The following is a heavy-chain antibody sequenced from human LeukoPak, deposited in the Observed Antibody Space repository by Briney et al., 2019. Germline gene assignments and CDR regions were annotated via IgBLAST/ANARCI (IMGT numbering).Heavy chain of an antibody. V-gene: IGHV4-34*01. J-gene: IGHJ4*02. D-gene: IGHD6-6*01. Sequence: SETLSLTCAVYGGSFSGYYWSWIRQPPGKGLEWIGEINHSGSTNYNPSFKSRVTISVDTSMNQFSLKLSSVTAADTAVYYCASGLGYSSSLLPGGYWGQGTLVTVSS. CDR2: INHSGST. CDR1: GGSFSGYY. CDR3: ASGLGYSSSLLPGGY.